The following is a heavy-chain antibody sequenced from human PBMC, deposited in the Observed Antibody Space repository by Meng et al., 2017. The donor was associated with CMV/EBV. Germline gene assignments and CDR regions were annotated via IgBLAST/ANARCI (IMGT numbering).Heavy chain of an antibody. CDR3: ARRDDFWSGYLN. V-gene: IGHV4-59*01. CDR1: GGSISSYY. Sequence: GSLRLSCTVSGGSISSYYWSWIRQPPGKGLEWIGYIYYSGSTNYNPSLKSRVTISVDASKNQFSLKLSFVTAADTAVYYCARRDDFWSGYLNWGQGTLVTVSS. CDR2: IYYSGST. J-gene: IGHJ4*02. D-gene: IGHD3-3*01.